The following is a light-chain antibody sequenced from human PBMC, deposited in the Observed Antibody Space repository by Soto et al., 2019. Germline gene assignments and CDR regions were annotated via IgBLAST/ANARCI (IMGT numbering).Light chain of an antibody. CDR2: GAS. CDR3: QQYNTWPLT. Sequence: EIVMTQSPATLSVSPGERATLSCRASQGVTTNLAWYQQKPGQAPSVLIYGASTRATGIPSRFSGSGSGTEFTLTISSLQSEDFAVYYCQQYNTWPLTFGGGTKVEIK. V-gene: IGKV3-15*01. J-gene: IGKJ4*01. CDR1: QGVTTN.